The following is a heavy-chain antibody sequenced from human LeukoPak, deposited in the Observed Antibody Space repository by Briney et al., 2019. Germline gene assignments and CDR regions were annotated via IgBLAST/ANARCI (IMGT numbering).Heavy chain of an antibody. J-gene: IGHJ4*02. CDR3: ARASSGYYWDFDY. CDR1: GDSISCYNYF. CDR2: IYYRGNT. D-gene: IGHD3-22*01. V-gene: IGHV4-39*01. Sequence: PSETLSLTCTVSGDSISCYNYFWGWIRQPPGKGLEWVGSIYYRGNTYYNPSLKSRVTLSADTSKNQFSLKVTSVTAADTAVYYCARASSGYYWDFDYWGQGALVTVSS.